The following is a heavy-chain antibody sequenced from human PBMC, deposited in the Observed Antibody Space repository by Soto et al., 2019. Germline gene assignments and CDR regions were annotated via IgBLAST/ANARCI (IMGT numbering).Heavy chain of an antibody. CDR1: GGTFSSYA. Sequence: SVKVSCKASGGTFSSYAISWVRQAPGQGLEWMGGIIPIFGTANYAQKFQGRVTITADESTSTAYMELSSLRSEDTAVYYCARLDGGYCSGGSCSSHRVDYWGQGTLVTVSS. V-gene: IGHV1-69*13. CDR2: IIPIFGTA. D-gene: IGHD2-15*01. J-gene: IGHJ4*02. CDR3: ARLDGGYCSGGSCSSHRVDY.